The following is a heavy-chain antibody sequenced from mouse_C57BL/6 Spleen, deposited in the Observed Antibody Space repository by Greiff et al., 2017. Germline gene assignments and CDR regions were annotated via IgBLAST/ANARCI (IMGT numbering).Heavy chain of an antibody. D-gene: IGHD1-1*01. Sequence: QVQLKESGAELVKPGASVKLSCKASGYTFTEYTIHWVKQRSGQGLEWIGWFYPGSGSIKYNEKFKDKATLTADKSSSTVYMELSRLTSEDSAVYFCARHERDYYGSSYENAMDYWGQGTSVTVSS. J-gene: IGHJ4*01. V-gene: IGHV1-62-2*01. CDR3: ARHERDYYGSSYENAMDY. CDR2: FYPGSGSI. CDR1: GYTFTEYT.